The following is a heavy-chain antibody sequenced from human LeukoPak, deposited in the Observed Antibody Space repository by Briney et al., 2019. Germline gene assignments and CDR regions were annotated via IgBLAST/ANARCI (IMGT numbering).Heavy chain of an antibody. Sequence: GGSLRLSCAASGFTFSSYGMHWVRQAPGKGLEWVAVIWYDGSNKYYADSVKGRFTISRDNSKNTLYLQMNSLRAEDMAVYYCAKDSNQCTVADYWGQGTLVTVSS. V-gene: IGHV3-33*06. J-gene: IGHJ4*02. CDR2: IWYDGSNK. CDR3: AKDSNQCTVADY. D-gene: IGHD4-23*01. CDR1: GFTFSSYG.